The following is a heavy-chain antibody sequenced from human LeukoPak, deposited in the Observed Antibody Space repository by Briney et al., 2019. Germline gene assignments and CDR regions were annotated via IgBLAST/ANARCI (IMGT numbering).Heavy chain of an antibody. Sequence: GGSLRLSCAASGFTFNPYAMSWVRQAPGKGLEWVSAISGSADYTFYTDSVKGRFTISRDNSKNTLYLQMNSLRAEDTAVYYCASPSQVWGQGTLVTVSS. CDR1: GFTFNPYA. CDR2: ISGSADYT. V-gene: IGHV3-23*01. J-gene: IGHJ4*02. CDR3: ASPSQV.